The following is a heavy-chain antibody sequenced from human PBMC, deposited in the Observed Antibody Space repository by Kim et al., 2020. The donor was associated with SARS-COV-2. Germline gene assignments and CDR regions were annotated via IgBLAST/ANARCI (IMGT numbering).Heavy chain of an antibody. CDR3: AGQWRPESVPAAVADY. CDR2: VYYDGTT. D-gene: IGHD2-2*01. J-gene: IGHJ4*02. CDR1: GGSMSTTSYY. Sequence: SETLSLTCTVSGGSMSTTSYYWDWIRQSPGKGLEWIGAVYYDGTTYYNPSLQSRVTISVNTSKSQFPLKLSSVTAAHTAVYYCAGQWRPESVPAAVADYWGQGILLTVSS. V-gene: IGHV4-39*01.